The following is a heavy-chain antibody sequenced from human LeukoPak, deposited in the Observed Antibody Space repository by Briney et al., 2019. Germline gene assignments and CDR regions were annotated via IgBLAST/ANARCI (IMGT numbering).Heavy chain of an antibody. V-gene: IGHV1-8*01. CDR3: ARAPSIAAPNWFDP. CDR2: MNPSSGHT. J-gene: IGHJ5*02. D-gene: IGHD6-6*01. CDR1: GYTFTSYH. Sequence: WASVKVSCKASGYTFTSYHIDWVRQAAGQGPEWMGWMNPSSGHTGYAQNLQGRVTMTRDTSINTAYMELSSLRSEDTAVYYCARAPSIAAPNWFDPWGQGTLVTVSP.